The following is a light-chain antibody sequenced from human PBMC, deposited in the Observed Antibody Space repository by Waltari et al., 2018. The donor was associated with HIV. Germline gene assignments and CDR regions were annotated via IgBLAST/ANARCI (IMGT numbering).Light chain of an antibody. V-gene: IGKV3D-20*01. CDR3: HQFGSSTSYT. Sequence: EIVLTQSPATLSLSPGERATLSCGTSQTVSNTYLAWYQQKHGLAPRLLIYDASSRAAGVPDRFSGSGSGTKFTLTISRLEPEDFAVYYCHQFGSSTSYTFGQGTKVEIK. CDR2: DAS. J-gene: IGKJ2*01. CDR1: QTVSNTY.